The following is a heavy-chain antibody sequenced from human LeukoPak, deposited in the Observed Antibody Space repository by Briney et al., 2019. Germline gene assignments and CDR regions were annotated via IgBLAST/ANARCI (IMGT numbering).Heavy chain of an antibody. D-gene: IGHD3-9*01. V-gene: IGHV4-59*01. CDR1: GGSISSYY. J-gene: IGHJ4*02. CDR3: ARGGYDILTGYYLVY. CDR2: IYYSGST. Sequence: SETLSLTCTVSGGSISSYYWSWIRQPPGKGLEWIGYIYYSGSTNYNPSLKSRVTISVDTSKNQFSLKLSSVTAADTAAYYCARGGYDILTGYYLVYWGQGTLVTVSS.